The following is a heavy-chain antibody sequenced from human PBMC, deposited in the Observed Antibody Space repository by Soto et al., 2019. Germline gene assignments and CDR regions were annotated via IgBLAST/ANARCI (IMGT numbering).Heavy chain of an antibody. V-gene: IGHV4-30-2*01. J-gene: IGHJ4*02. CDR2: IYSGTT. Sequence: SETLSLTCAVCGGSIISGGYSWSWIRQPPGKGLEWIGYIYSGTTHYNPSLESRLTIAMDRSKNQVSLSLKSVTAADTAVYYCAREDSGAFFDSWGQGTLVTVSS. D-gene: IGHD2-15*01. CDR1: GGSIISGGYS. CDR3: AREDSGAFFDS.